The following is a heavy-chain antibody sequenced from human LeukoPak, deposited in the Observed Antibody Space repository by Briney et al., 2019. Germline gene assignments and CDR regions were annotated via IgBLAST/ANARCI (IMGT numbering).Heavy chain of an antibody. D-gene: IGHD2-21*02. V-gene: IGHV4-59*01. CDR1: GGSFSGYY. CDR3: ARAVVTAIGWFDP. CDR2: IYYSGST. Sequence: SETLSLTCAVYGGSFSGYYWSWIRQPPGKGLEWIGYIYYSGSTNYNPSLKSRVTISVDTSKNQFSLKLSSVTAADTAVYYCARAVVTAIGWFDPWGQGTLVTVSS. J-gene: IGHJ5*02.